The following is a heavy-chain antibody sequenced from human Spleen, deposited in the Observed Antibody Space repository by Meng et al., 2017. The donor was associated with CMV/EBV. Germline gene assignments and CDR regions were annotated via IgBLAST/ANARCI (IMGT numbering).Heavy chain of an antibody. CDR1: GSISSGGYY. CDR3: ARGVGYCSSTSCYIDY. Sequence: GSISSGGYYWSWIRQHPEKGLEWIGYIYYSGSTYYNPPLKSRVTISVDASKNQFSLKLSSVTAADTAVYYCARGVGYCSSTSCYIDYWGQGTLVTVSS. J-gene: IGHJ4*02. CDR2: IYYSGST. D-gene: IGHD2-2*02. V-gene: IGHV4-31*02.